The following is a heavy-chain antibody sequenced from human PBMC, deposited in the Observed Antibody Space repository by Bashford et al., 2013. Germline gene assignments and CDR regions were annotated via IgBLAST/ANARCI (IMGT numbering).Heavy chain of an antibody. CDR2: IYYSGST. V-gene: IGHV4-39*01. CDR3: ARRPDDSGGYYYFDY. J-gene: IGHJ4*02. Sequence: SETLSLTCTVSGGSISRTSYYWGWIRQPPGKGLEWIGSIYYSGSTYYNPSLKSRVIISVDTSKNQFSLKLTSVTAADTAVYYCARRPDDSGGYYYFDYWGQGTLVTVSS. D-gene: IGHD3-22*01. CDR1: GGSISRTSYY.